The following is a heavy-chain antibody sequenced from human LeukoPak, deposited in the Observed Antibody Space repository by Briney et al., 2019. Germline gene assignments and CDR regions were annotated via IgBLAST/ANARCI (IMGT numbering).Heavy chain of an antibody. V-gene: IGHV3-21*04. D-gene: IGHD1-26*01. Sequence: GGSLRLSCAASGFTFSRYGMSWVRQAPGKGLEWVSSISSSSSYIYYADSVKGRFTISRDNAKNSLYLQMNSLRAEDTALYHCARVSGPYYYYYMDVWGKGTTVTISS. CDR2: ISSSSSYI. CDR3: ARVSGPYYYYYMDV. J-gene: IGHJ6*03. CDR1: GFTFSRYG.